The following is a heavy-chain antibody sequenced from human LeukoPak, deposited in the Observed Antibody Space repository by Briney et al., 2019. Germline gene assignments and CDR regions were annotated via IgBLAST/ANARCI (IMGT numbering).Heavy chain of an antibody. V-gene: IGHV3-33*06. CDR3: AKCSSTRLYYMDV. CDR2: IWYYGSNK. CDR1: GVSFSSYT. Sequence: GGSLRLSCAASGVSFSSYTMCWVRQAPGKGLECVAVIWYYGSNKYYADSVKGRFTISRDNSKNTLYLQMNSLRAEDTAVYYCAKCSSTRLYYMDVWGKGTTVTVSS. D-gene: IGHD2-2*01. J-gene: IGHJ6*03.